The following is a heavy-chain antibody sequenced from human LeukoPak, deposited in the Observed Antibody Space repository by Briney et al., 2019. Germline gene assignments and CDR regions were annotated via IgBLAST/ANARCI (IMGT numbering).Heavy chain of an antibody. D-gene: IGHD1-7*01. Sequence: EASETLSLTCTVSGGSISSSSYYWGWIRQPPGKGLEWIGSIYYSGSTYYNPSLKSRVTISVDTSKNQFSLKLSSVTAADTAVYYCATLRSGTTSRYYYYYYMDVWGKGTTVTVS. V-gene: IGHV4-39*07. CDR1: GGSISSSSYY. J-gene: IGHJ6*03. CDR3: ATLRSGTTSRYYYYYYMDV. CDR2: IYYSGST.